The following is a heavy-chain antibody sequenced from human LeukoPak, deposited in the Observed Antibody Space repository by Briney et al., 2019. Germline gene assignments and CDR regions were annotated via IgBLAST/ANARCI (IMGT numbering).Heavy chain of an antibody. D-gene: IGHD1-1*01. CDR3: ASHGSPASDSDY. CDR1: GYSISSGYY. V-gene: IGHV4-38-2*01. CDR2: IYHSGST. Sequence: KSSETLSLTCAVSGYSISSGYYWGWIRQPPGKGLEWIGSIYHSGSTYYNPSLKSRVTISIDRSKNQFSLKLSSVTAADTAVYYCASHGSPASDSDYCGQGTLVTVSS. J-gene: IGHJ4*02.